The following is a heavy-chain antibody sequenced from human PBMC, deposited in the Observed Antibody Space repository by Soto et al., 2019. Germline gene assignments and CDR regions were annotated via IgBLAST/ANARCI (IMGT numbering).Heavy chain of an antibody. J-gene: IGHJ4*02. CDR3: ARDLLEGYGHARQPDY. Sequence: GWSLRLSCVSSVFTFIAYSMSWVRQAPGQGLEWVSSITSSSTYIYYTRSVEGRFTISRDDAKNSPHLQMNSLRAEDTAVYYCARDLLEGYGHARQPDYWGQGTLVTVSS. V-gene: IGHV3-21*06. CDR1: VFTFIAYS. CDR2: ITSSSTYI. D-gene: IGHD5-18*01.